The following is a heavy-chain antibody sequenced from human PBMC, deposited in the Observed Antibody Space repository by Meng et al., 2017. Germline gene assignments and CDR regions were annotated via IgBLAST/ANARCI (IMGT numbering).Heavy chain of an antibody. CDR1: GGSISSSSYY. J-gene: IGHJ6*02. CDR3: ARNDCSSTSCYAYYYYGMDV. CDR2: INYSGIT. Sequence: SETLSLTCTVSGGSISSSSYYWGWIRQPPGKGLEWIGSINYSGITYYNPSLRSRVTISVDTSKNQFSLKLSSVTAADTAVYYCARNDCSSTSCYAYYYYGMDVWGQGTMVTVSS. V-gene: IGHV4-39*07. D-gene: IGHD2-2*01.